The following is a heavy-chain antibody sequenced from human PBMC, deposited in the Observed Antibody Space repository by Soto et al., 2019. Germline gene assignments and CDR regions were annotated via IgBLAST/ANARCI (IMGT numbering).Heavy chain of an antibody. J-gene: IGHJ4*02. D-gene: IGHD4-17*01. CDR1: GASIRDGGYY. V-gene: IGHV4-30-4*01. CDR3: ARVGYGDYGRGYYFDF. CDR2: IDYTGGT. Sequence: PSETLSLTCSVSGASIRDGGYYWSWLRQPPGKGPEWIGIIDYTGGTHYNPTLTGPVSMSVDTSANQFSLKVNFVTAADSAVYYCARVGYGDYGRGYYFDFWGPGILVTVSS.